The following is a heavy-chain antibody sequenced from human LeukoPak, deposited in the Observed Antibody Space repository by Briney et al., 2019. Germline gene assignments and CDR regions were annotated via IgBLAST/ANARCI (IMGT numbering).Heavy chain of an antibody. CDR2: ISSSGSTI. CDR3: ARFYSSTNPYYFDY. D-gene: IGHD6-13*01. CDR1: GFTFSDYY. V-gene: IGHV3-11*04. Sequence: GGSLRLSGAASGFTFSDYYMSWIRQAPGKGLEWVSYISSSGSTIYYADSVKGRFTISRDNAKNSLYLQMNSLRADDTAVYYCARFYSSTNPYYFDYWGQGTLVTVSS. J-gene: IGHJ4*02.